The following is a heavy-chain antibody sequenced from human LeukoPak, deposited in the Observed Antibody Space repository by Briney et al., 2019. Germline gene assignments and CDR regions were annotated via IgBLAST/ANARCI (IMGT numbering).Heavy chain of an antibody. Sequence: PGGSLRLSCAASGFTFSSYWMSWVRQAPGKGLEWVANIKQDGSEKYYVDSVKGRFTISRDTAKNSLYLQMNNLRAEDTAVYYCAKASAMIVVVSKHFDYWGQGTLVTVSS. CDR2: IKQDGSEK. V-gene: IGHV3-7*03. D-gene: IGHD3-22*01. J-gene: IGHJ4*02. CDR1: GFTFSSYW. CDR3: AKASAMIVVVSKHFDY.